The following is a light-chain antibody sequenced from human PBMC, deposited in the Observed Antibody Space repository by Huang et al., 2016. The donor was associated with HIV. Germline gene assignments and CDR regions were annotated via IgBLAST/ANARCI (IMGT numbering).Light chain of an antibody. V-gene: IGKV1-6*01. J-gene: IGKJ1*01. CDR3: LQTYTYPWT. CDR2: AAS. Sequence: IQMTQSPASLSASVGDSVTITCRASQAIRNVLVWYQQRLGKAPKLLVSAASHLQSGVPSACSGGGSGAHFTLTISGLQSEDFAAYYCLQTYTYPWTFGQGTRVEI. CDR1: QAIRNV.